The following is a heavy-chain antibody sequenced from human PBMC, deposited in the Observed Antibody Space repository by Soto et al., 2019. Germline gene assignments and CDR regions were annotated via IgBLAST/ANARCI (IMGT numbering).Heavy chain of an antibody. D-gene: IGHD3-10*01. Sequence: QVQLQESGPGLVKPSGTLSLTCAVSGGSISSSNWWSWVRQPPGKGLEWIGEIYHSGSTNYNPSLKSRVTVSVDKSKNQFALKLSSVTAADTAVYYCARDVRGYYGSGSYFLGGAGWFDPWGQGTLVTVSS. CDR3: ARDVRGYYGSGSYFLGGAGWFDP. J-gene: IGHJ5*02. V-gene: IGHV4-4*02. CDR2: IYHSGST. CDR1: GGSISSSNW.